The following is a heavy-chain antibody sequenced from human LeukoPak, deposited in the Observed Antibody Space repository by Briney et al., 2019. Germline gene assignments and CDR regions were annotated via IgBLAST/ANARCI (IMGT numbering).Heavy chain of an antibody. CDR1: GVSISNHY. CDR2: IYYTGNT. J-gene: IGHJ4*02. Sequence: SETLSLTCTVSGVSISNHYSSWIRQPPGKGLEWIGYIYYTGNTNYNPCLKSRVTISEDTSKNQVSLKLSSVTAADTAVYYCVRHSRVVAFDYWGQGNLVTVSS. V-gene: IGHV4-59*08. D-gene: IGHD2-15*01. CDR3: VRHSRVVAFDY.